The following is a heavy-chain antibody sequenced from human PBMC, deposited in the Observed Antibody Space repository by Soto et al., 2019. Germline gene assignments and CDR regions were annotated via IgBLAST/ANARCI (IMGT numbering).Heavy chain of an antibody. V-gene: IGHV4-34*01. CDR3: ARRGRLSPVDY. J-gene: IGHJ4*02. D-gene: IGHD6-25*01. CDR2: INHSGST. Sequence: SETLSLTCAVYGGSFSGYYWSWIRQPPGKGLEWIGEINHSGSTNYNPSLKSRVTISVDTSKNQFSLKLSSVTAADTAVYYCARRGRLSPVDYWGQGTLVNVSS. CDR1: GGSFSGYY.